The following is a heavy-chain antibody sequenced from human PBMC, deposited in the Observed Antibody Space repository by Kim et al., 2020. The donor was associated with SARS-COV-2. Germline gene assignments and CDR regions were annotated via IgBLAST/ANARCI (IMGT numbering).Heavy chain of an antibody. D-gene: IGHD2-8*01. J-gene: IGHJ4*01. CDR3: ARGHRTFGFVYLYLHY. CDR2: IHNDGATT. Sequence: GGSLRLSCAASGFTFSKSIMHWVRHPPGKGLLWVSRIHNDGATTYYDPAMRRLIIISGDNCKNKFLLKKSIVTAEDSADYYCARGHRTFGFVYLYLHY. V-gene: IGHV3-74*01. CDR1: GFTFSKSI.